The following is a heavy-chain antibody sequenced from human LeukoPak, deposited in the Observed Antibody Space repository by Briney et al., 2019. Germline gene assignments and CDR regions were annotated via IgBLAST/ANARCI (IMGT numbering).Heavy chain of an antibody. Sequence: GGSLRLSCAASGFTFSTYWMSWVRQAPGKGLEWVSAISGSGGSTYYADSVKGRFTISRDNSKNTLYLQMNSLRAEDTAVYYCAKDQHLYVGFDYWGQGTLVTVSS. V-gene: IGHV3-23*01. CDR1: GFTFSTYW. J-gene: IGHJ4*02. CDR3: AKDQHLYVGFDY. D-gene: IGHD4-23*01. CDR2: ISGSGGST.